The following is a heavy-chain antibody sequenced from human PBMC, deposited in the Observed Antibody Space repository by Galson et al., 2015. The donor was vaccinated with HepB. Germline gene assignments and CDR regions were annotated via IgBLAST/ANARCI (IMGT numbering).Heavy chain of an antibody. CDR2: ISYDGSNK. CDR1: GFTFSTYG. CDR3: AKVPPPSYDNYDFWSGQQTQDAFDI. Sequence: SLRLSCAASGFTFSTYGMHWVRQAPGKGLEWVAVISYDGSNKYYADSVKGRVTISRDNSKNTLYLQMNSLRAEDTAVYYCAKVPPPSYDNYDFWSGQQTQDAFDIWGQGTMVTVSS. D-gene: IGHD3-3*01. V-gene: IGHV3-30*18. J-gene: IGHJ3*02.